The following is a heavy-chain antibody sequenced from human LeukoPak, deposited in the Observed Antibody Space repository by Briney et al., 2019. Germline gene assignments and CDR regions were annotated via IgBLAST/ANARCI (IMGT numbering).Heavy chain of an antibody. CDR1: GFSFSDYG. D-gene: IGHD6-13*01. Sequence: QSGGSLRLSCAASGFSFSDYGMHWVRQAPGKGLEWVSFIRKDGINTNYVDSVKGRFTISRDTSNKMVYLQMNSLRTEDMAVYYCAKDRAGNSWNFDYWGQGILVAVSS. CDR3: AKDRAGNSWNFDY. J-gene: IGHJ4*02. V-gene: IGHV3-30*02. CDR2: IRKDGINT.